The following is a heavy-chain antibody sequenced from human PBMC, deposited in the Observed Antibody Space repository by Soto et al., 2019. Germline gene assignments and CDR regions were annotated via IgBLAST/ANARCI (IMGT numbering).Heavy chain of an antibody. CDR2: IWSDGSKE. J-gene: IGHJ4*02. V-gene: IGHV3-33*01. CDR3: ARDKGTTCLDT. Sequence: QAQLVESGGGVVQPGRSLRLSCAASGLPFSASGMHWVRQAPGKGLEWVAMIWSDGSKEYYADSVKGRFTITRDNSKNMICLQMDSLRGEDTAVYYCARDKGTTCLDTWGQGNMVTVAS. CDR1: GLPFSASG. D-gene: IGHD1-1*01.